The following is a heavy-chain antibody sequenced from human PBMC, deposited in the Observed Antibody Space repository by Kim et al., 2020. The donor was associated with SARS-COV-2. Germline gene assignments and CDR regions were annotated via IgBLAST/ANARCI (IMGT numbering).Heavy chain of an antibody. D-gene: IGHD6-6*01. Sequence: GGSLRLSCAASGFTFSSYGMHWVRQAPGKGLEWVAVISYDGSNEYYADSVKGRFTISRDTSKKTLYLQMTSLSAEDTAVYYCAKDRSFSSSSMFLWVHHGMDVWGQGTPVTVSS. CDR3: AKDRSFSSSSMFLWVHHGMDV. CDR1: GFTFSSYG. V-gene: IGHV3-30*18. CDR2: ISYDGSNE. J-gene: IGHJ6*02.